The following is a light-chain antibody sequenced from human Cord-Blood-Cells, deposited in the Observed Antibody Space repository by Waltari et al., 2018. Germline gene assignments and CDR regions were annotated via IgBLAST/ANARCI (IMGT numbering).Light chain of an antibody. CDR2: EDS. CDR3: YSTDSSGNLVV. V-gene: IGLV3-10*01. CDR1: ALPKEY. Sequence: SYELTQPPSVSVSPGQTARITCSGDALPKEYAYWYPQTSGQAPVLVIYEDSKPPSGIPERFSGSSSGTMATLTISGAQVEDEADYYCYSTDSSGNLVVFGGGTKLTVL. J-gene: IGLJ2*01.